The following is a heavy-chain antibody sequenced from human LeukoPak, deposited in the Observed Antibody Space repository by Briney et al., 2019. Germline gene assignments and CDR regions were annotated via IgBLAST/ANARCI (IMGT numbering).Heavy chain of an antibody. V-gene: IGHV4-39*07. CDR3: ASIFGVVTNDY. J-gene: IGHJ4*02. CDR1: GGSISSSSYY. D-gene: IGHD3-3*01. CDR2: INHSGST. Sequence: SETLSLTCTVSGGSISSSSYYWGWIRQPPGKGLEWIGEINHSGSTNYNPSLKSRVTISVDTSKNQFSLKLSSVTAADTAVYYCASIFGVVTNDYWGQGTLVTVSS.